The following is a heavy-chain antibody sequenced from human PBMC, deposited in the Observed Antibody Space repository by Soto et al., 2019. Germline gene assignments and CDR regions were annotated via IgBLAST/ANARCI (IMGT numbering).Heavy chain of an antibody. V-gene: IGHV1-8*01. CDR1: GYTFTNYD. Sequence: QVQVVQSGAELKKPGASVKVSCKASGYTFTNYDINWVRQASGQGLEWMGWMNANSGNAAYAQKFQGRVTMTRNTSTSTAYMEPSSLRSEDTAVYYCARSRRNCTTGVCYNFYGMDVWGQGTTVTVSS. J-gene: IGHJ6*01. CDR3: ARSRRNCTTGVCYNFYGMDV. D-gene: IGHD2-8*01. CDR2: MNANSGNA.